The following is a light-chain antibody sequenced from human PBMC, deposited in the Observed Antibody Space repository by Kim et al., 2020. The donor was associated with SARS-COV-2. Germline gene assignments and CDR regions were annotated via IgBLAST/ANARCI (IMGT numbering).Light chain of an antibody. CDR3: QQYHHWPPLT. Sequence: SPGESATLSCRASQSISSDLAWYQQKPGQSPRLLISGAAGRASGIPPRFSATGSGTEFSLTISSLQPEDVAVYYCQQYHHWPPLTFGGGTKVDIK. CDR2: GAA. CDR1: QSISSD. J-gene: IGKJ4*01. V-gene: IGKV3-15*01.